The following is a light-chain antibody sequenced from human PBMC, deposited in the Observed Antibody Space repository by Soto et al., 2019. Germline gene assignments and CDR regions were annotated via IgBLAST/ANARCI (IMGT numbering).Light chain of an antibody. V-gene: IGLV2-14*01. CDR1: SSDVGGYNY. J-gene: IGLJ2*01. CDR2: EVS. CDR3: SSYTSSRNVV. Sequence: QSVLTQPASVSGSPGQPITISCTGTSSDVGGYNYVSWYQQHPGKAPKLMIYEVSNRPSGVSNRFSGSKSGNTASLTISGLQAEDEADYYCSSYTSSRNVVFGGGTKLTVL.